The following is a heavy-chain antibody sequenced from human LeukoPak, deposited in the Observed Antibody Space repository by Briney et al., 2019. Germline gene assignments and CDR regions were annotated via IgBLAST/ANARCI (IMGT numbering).Heavy chain of an antibody. J-gene: IGHJ4*02. CDR3: ARAAYYLESSGYPYFDF. CDR2: ISGSGDST. CDR1: GLTFSSYG. Sequence: GGSLRLSCAASGLTFSSYGMNWVRQAPAKGLEWVSAISGSGDSTYHADSVRGRFTVSRDNSKNTLYLQMKSLSAGDRAVYYCARAAYYLESSGYPYFDFWGQGTLVTVS. V-gene: IGHV3-23*01. D-gene: IGHD3-22*01.